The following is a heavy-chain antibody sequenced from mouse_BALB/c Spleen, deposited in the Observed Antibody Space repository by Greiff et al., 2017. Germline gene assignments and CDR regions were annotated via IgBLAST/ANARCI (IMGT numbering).Heavy chain of an antibody. CDR2: ISSGSSTI. Sequence: EVKVVESGGGLVQPGGSRKLSCAASGFTFSSFGMHWVRQAPEKGLEWVAYISSGSSTIYYADTVKGRFTISRDNPKNTLFLQMTSLRSEDTAMYYCARSEFDYFDYWGQGTTLTVSS. CDR3: ARSEFDYFDY. V-gene: IGHV5-17*02. CDR1: GFTFSSFG. J-gene: IGHJ2*01.